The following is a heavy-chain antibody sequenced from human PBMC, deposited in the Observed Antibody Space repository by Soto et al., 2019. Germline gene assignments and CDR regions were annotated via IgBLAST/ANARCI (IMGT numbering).Heavy chain of an antibody. CDR1: GFTFSIYS. CDR2: ISYDGSNK. V-gene: IGHV3-30-3*01. D-gene: IGHD2-2*01. CDR3: ARVIDLYCSSTSCTSYGMDV. Sequence: GGSLRLSCAASGFTFSIYSMHWVRQAPGKGLEWVAVISYDGSNKYYADSVKGRFTISRDNSKSTLYLQMNSLRPEDTALYYCARVIDLYCSSTSCTSYGMDVWGPGTTVTVSS. J-gene: IGHJ6*02.